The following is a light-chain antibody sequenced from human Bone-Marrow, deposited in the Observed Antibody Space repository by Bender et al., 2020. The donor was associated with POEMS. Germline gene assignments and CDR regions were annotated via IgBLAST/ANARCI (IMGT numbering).Light chain of an antibody. V-gene: IGLV2-23*01. J-gene: IGLJ2*01. CDR1: NNDVGNFNL. CDR2: EGS. Sequence: QSALTQPASVSGSPGQSITISCTGTNNDVGNFNLVSWYQQHPGKAPKLMIYEGSKRPSRISTRFSGSKSGNTASLTISGLQAEDEADYYCCSYTTTYTWIFGGGTKVTVL. CDR3: CSYTTTYTWI.